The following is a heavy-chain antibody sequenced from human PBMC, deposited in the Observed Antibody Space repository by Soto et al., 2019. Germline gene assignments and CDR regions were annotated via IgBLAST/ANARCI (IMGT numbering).Heavy chain of an antibody. V-gene: IGHV6-1*01. J-gene: IGHJ6*02. CDR1: GDSVSSSSAA. CDR3: AGVVWFRGMDV. Sequence: SRTLSLTWDISGDSVSSSSAALNWISQSPSRCLEWLGRTYYRSKWIHEYTISMESRITINPDTSKNQISLHIYSVTAEDTAVYYCAGVVWFRGMDVWGQGTPVTVSS. CDR2: TYYRSKWIH. D-gene: IGHD3-16*01.